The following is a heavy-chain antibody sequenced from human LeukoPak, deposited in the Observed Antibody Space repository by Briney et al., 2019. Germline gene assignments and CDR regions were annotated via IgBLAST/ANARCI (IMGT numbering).Heavy chain of an antibody. CDR3: ARGGRDILTGYYTDFYYGMDV. CDR2: INPNSGGT. CDR1: GYTFXGYY. Sequence: SXRVSCKASGYTFXGYYMHWVRQAPGQGLEWMGRINPNSGGTNYAQKFQDRVTMTRDTSISTAYMELSRLRSDDTAVYYCARGGRDILTGYYTDFYYGMDVWGQGTTVTVSS. D-gene: IGHD3-9*01. V-gene: IGHV1-2*06. J-gene: IGHJ6*02.